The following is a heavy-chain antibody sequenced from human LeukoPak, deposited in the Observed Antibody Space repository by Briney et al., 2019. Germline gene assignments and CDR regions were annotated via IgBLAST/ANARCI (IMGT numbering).Heavy chain of an antibody. CDR1: GFIFTDYW. CDR3: ARDPWYYYDSSGYPYYFDY. V-gene: IGHV3-7*01. D-gene: IGHD3-22*01. Sequence: GGSLRLSCAASGFIFTDYWMNWVRQAPGKGLEWVAMIKYDGIDKKYLDSVKGRFTISRDNAKNSLYLEMNSLRAEDTAMYYCARDPWYYYDSSGYPYYFDYWGQGTLVTVSS. J-gene: IGHJ4*02. CDR2: IKYDGIDK.